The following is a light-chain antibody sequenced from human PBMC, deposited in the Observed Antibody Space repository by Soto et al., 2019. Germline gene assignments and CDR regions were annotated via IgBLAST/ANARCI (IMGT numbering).Light chain of an antibody. V-gene: IGKV3-20*01. CDR1: QGVDNY. Sequence: EIVLTQSPGTLSLSPGERATLSCRASQGVDNYLAWYQQKPVQAPRLLIYGASSRATGIPDRFSGSGYGTDFTLTISRLEPEVFAVYYCHQYGVSPVTFGQGTTVEIK. J-gene: IGKJ1*01. CDR3: HQYGVSPVT. CDR2: GAS.